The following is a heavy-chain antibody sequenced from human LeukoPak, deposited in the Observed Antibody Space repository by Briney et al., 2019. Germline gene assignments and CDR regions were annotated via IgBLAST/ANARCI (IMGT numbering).Heavy chain of an antibody. CDR2: ISGSGGGT. CDR1: GFTFNSYA. D-gene: IGHD1-26*01. J-gene: IGHJ4*02. V-gene: IGHV3-23*01. CDR3: AKDLGRYRNNYFDY. Sequence: PGGSLRLSCAASGFTFNSYAMSWVRQAPEKGLEWVAIISGSGGGTYYADSVKGRFTISRDDSKNTLYPQMNSLRAEDTAVYYCAKDLGRYRNNYFDYWGQGTLVTVSS.